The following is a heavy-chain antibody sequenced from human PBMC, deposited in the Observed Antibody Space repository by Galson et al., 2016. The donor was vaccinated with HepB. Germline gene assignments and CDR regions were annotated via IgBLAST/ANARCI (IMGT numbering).Heavy chain of an antibody. CDR2: IYSGGTT. CDR3: ATRRIVGATDGS. Sequence: SLRLSCAASGFTVGNNFMSWVRQAPGKGLEWVSLIYSGGTTSYADSVKGRFTISRDNSKNMLYLQMNSLRADDTAVYYWATRRIVGATDGSWGQGTLVTVSS. D-gene: IGHD1-26*01. CDR1: GFTVGNNF. V-gene: IGHV3-53*01. J-gene: IGHJ4*02.